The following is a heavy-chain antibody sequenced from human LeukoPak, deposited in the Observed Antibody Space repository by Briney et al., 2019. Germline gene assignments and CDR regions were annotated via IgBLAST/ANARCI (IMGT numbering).Heavy chain of an antibody. CDR2: INSDGSTT. D-gene: IGHD3-22*01. J-gene: IGHJ4*02. V-gene: IGHV3-74*01. CDR1: GFTFSNYW. CDR3: TRDSMGSSGYTLDYYLDY. Sequence: PGGSLRLSCAASGFTFSNYWMHWVRQAPGKGLVWVSRINSDGSTTSYADFVEGRFTIFRDNAKNTMYLQMNSLRAEDTAVYYCTRDSMGSSGYTLDYYLDYWGQGTLVTVSS.